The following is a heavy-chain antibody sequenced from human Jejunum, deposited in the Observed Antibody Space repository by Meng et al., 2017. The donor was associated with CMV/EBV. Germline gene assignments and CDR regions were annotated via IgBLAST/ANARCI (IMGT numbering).Heavy chain of an antibody. CDR3: ARAIVGATRYFDY. Sequence: SGFTFSSYRMNGVRQAPGKGLEWVSSISSSSSYIYYADAVKGRFTISRDNAKNSLYLQMNSLRAEDTAVYYCARAIVGATRYFDYWGQGTLVTVSS. J-gene: IGHJ4*02. CDR1: GFTFSSYR. CDR2: ISSSSSYI. V-gene: IGHV3-21*01. D-gene: IGHD1-26*01.